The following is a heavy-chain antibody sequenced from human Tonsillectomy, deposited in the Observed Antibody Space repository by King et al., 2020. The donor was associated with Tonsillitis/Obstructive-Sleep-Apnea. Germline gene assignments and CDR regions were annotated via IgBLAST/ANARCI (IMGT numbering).Heavy chain of an antibody. CDR3: ARSPFPFSATYYYYYYMDV. J-gene: IGHJ6*03. CDR1: GFTFSSYG. CDR2: IWYDGSNK. V-gene: IGHV3-33*01. D-gene: IGHD5-12*01. Sequence: VQLVESGGGVVQPGMSLRLSCASYGFTFSSYGMHCVRQAQGKGLERLALIWYDGSNKYSADSVKGRFTISRANSTNTLYLQMNSLRAEETAVYYCARSPFPFSATYYYYYYMDVWGKGTTVTVSS.